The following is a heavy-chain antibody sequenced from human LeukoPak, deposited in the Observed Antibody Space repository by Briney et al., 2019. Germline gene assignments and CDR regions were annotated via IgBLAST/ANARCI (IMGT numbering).Heavy chain of an antibody. CDR2: IYTSGST. CDR1: GGSISSYY. CDR3: ARDPGMRSYYYYGMDV. V-gene: IGHV4-4*07. D-gene: IGHD1-26*01. Sequence: PSETLSLTCTVSGGSISSYYWSWIRQPAGKGLEWIGRIYTSGSTNYNPSLKSRVTMSVDTSKNQFSLKLSSVTAADTAVYYCARDPGMRSYYYYGMDVWGQGTTVTVSS. J-gene: IGHJ6*02.